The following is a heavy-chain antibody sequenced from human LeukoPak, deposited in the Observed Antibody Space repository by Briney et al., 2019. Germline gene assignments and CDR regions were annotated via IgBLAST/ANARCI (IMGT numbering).Heavy chain of an antibody. J-gene: IGHJ4*02. CDR3: ARGYYDSSGYYYHGIDY. D-gene: IGHD3-22*01. CDR1: GGSFSGYY. V-gene: IGHV4-34*01. CDR2: INHSGST. Sequence: SETLSHTCAVYGGSFSGYYWSWIRQPPGKGLEWIGEINHSGSTNYNPSLKSRVTISVDTSKNQFSLKLSSVTAADTAVYYCARGYYDSSGYYYHGIDYWGQGTLVTVSS.